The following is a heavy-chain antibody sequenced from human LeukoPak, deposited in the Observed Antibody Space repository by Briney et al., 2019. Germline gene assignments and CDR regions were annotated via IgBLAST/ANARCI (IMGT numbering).Heavy chain of an antibody. J-gene: IGHJ5*02. V-gene: IGHV3-21*01. D-gene: IGHD1-7*01. CDR1: GFTFSSYT. Sequence: GGSLRVSCAASGFTFSSYTMNWVRQAPGKGPEWVSSITSSSSYIYYADSVKGRFTISRDNARNSLYLQMNSLRAEDTAVYYCARDSEGVTGTTSWFDPWGQGTLVTVSS. CDR2: ITSSSSYI. CDR3: ARDSEGVTGTTSWFDP.